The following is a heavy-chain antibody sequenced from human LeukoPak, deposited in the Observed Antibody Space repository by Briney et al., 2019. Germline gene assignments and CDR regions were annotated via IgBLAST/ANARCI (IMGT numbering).Heavy chain of an antibody. Sequence: SETLSLTCAVSGGSISSSNWWSWIRQPPGKGLEWIGEINHSGSTNYNPSLKSRVTISVDTSKNQFSLKLSSVTAADTAVYYCARGNPAGTSSGMDVWGQGTTVTVSS. CDR2: INHSGST. CDR1: GGSISSSNW. D-gene: IGHD6-13*01. CDR3: ARGNPAGTSSGMDV. J-gene: IGHJ6*02. V-gene: IGHV4-4*02.